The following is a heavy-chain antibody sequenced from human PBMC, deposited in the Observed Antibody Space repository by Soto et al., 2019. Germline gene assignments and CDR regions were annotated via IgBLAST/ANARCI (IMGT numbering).Heavy chain of an antibody. D-gene: IGHD3-22*01. CDR3: ARDQPYYYDSSGKWAYNWFDP. Sequence: ASVKVSCKASGCTFSSYAISCVRQAPGQVLEWMGGIIPIFGTANYAQKFQGRVTITADESTSTAYMELSSLRSEDTAVYYCARDQPYYYDSSGKWAYNWFDPWGQGTLVTVSS. V-gene: IGHV1-69*13. J-gene: IGHJ5*02. CDR1: GCTFSSYA. CDR2: IIPIFGTA.